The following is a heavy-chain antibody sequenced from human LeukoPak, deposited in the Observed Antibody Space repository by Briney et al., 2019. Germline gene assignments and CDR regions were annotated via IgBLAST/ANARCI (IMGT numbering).Heavy chain of an antibody. V-gene: IGHV3-7*01. CDR3: ARGLITYYYGSGAMDV. Sequence: PGGSLRLSCAASGFTFSSYSMNWVRQAPGKGLEWVANIKQDGSEKYYVDSVKGRFTISRDNAKNSLYLQMNSLRAEDTAVYYCARGLITYYYGSGAMDVWGQGTTVTVSS. CDR1: GFTFSSYS. CDR2: IKQDGSEK. J-gene: IGHJ6*02. D-gene: IGHD3-10*01.